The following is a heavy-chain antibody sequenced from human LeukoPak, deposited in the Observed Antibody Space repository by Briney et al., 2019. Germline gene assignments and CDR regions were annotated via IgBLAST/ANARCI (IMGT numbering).Heavy chain of an antibody. CDR2: ISTGSSSHT. CDR3: ARDLVLWFGEPHMDV. D-gene: IGHD3-10*01. V-gene: IGHV3-11*06. J-gene: IGHJ6*02. Sequence: GGSLRLSCAASGFTFSDYYMSWIRQAPGKGLEWVSYISTGSSSHTNYADSVKGRFTISRDNAKNSLYLQMNSLRAEDTAVYYCARDLVLWFGEPHMDVWGQGPRSPSP. CDR1: GFTFSDYY.